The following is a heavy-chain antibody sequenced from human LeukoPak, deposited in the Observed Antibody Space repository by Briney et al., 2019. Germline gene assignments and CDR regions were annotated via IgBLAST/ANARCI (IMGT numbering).Heavy chain of an antibody. CDR1: GYTFTSDA. CDR2: INAGNGNT. J-gene: IGHJ6*02. V-gene: IGHV1-3*01. Sequence: ASVKVSCKASGYTFTSDAMHWVRQAPGQRLEWMGWINAGNGNTKYSQKFQGRVTITRDTSAGTAYMELSSLRSEDTAVYYCAREASSDFYDFWSGYYSSGMDVWGQGTTVTVSS. CDR3: AREASSDFYDFWSGYYSSGMDV. D-gene: IGHD3-3*01.